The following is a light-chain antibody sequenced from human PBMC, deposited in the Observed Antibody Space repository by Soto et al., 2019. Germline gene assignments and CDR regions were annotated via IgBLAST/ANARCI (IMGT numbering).Light chain of an antibody. J-gene: IGKJ1*01. CDR1: QGVRNP. V-gene: IGKV1-13*02. Sequence: AIPMTQSPSSLSASVGDRVTMXCRASQGVRNPLDWYQQKPGKPPKVLIYGASNLQSGVPPRFSGSASGTDCTLTISSLQPDEFATDYCQQYNSYSFGQGTKVDIK. CDR3: QQYNSYS. CDR2: GAS.